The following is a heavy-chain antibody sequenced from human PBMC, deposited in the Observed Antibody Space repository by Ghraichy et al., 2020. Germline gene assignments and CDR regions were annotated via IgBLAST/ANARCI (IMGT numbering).Heavy chain of an antibody. Sequence: SQTLSLTCTVSGGSISSYYWSWIRQPPGKGLEWIGYIYYSGSTNYNPSLKSRVTISVDTSKNQFSLKLSSVTAADTAVYYCARDRGRGAGVTPTWYFDLWGRGTLVTVSS. CDR2: IYYSGST. CDR1: GGSISSYY. D-gene: IGHD4-23*01. V-gene: IGHV4-59*01. J-gene: IGHJ2*01. CDR3: ARDRGRGAGVTPTWYFDL.